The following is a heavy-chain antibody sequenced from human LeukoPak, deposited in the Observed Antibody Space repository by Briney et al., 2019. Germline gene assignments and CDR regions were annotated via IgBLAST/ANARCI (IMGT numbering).Heavy chain of an antibody. CDR1: GYTFTGYY. J-gene: IGHJ4*02. CDR3: ARGFSYYYDSSGYYGY. Sequence: ASVKVSCKASGYTFTGYYMHWVRQAPGQGLEWMGWINPNSGGTNYAQKFQGRVTMTRDTSISTAYMELSRLRSDDTAVYYCARGFSYYYDSSGYYGYWGQGTLVTVSS. CDR2: INPNSGGT. V-gene: IGHV1-2*02. D-gene: IGHD3-22*01.